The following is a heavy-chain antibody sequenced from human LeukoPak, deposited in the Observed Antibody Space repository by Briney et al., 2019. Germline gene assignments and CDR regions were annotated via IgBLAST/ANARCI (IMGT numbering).Heavy chain of an antibody. D-gene: IGHD3-16*02. Sequence: SETLSLTCAVYSGSFSGYYWSWIRQPPGKGLEWIGEINHSGSTNHNPSLKSRVTISVDTSKNQFSLKLSSVTAADTAVYYCARVLGDYVWGSYRSYYFDYWGQGTLVTVSS. CDR1: SGSFSGYY. J-gene: IGHJ4*02. CDR2: INHSGST. V-gene: IGHV4-34*01. CDR3: ARVLGDYVWGSYRSYYFDY.